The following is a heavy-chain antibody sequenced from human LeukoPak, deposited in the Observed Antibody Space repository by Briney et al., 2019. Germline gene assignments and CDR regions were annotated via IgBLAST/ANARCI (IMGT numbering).Heavy chain of an antibody. Sequence: PGGSLRLSCAASGFTFSSYAMTWVRQAPGKGLEWVSVISGSGVNTYYADSVRGRFTISRDNSKHTAYLQMSSLTTDDTGVYYCAKDQVPMDVWGKGTTVTVSS. CDR3: AKDQVPMDV. J-gene: IGHJ6*03. V-gene: IGHV3-23*01. CDR2: ISGSGVNT. CDR1: GFTFSSYA.